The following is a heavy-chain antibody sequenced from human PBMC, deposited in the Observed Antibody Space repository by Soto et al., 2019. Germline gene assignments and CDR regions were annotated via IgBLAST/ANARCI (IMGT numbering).Heavy chain of an antibody. Sequence: GGSMSLPCAASGFPFCNAWMSWVRQAPGKGLEWVGRIKSKTDGGTTDYAAPVKGRFTISRDDSKNTLYLQMNSLKTEDTAVYYCTTARQWLALFYYYYYYMDVWGKGTTVTVS. J-gene: IGHJ6*03. V-gene: IGHV3-15*01. CDR2: IKSKTDGGTT. CDR1: GFPFCNAW. D-gene: IGHD6-19*01. CDR3: TTARQWLALFYYYYYYMDV.